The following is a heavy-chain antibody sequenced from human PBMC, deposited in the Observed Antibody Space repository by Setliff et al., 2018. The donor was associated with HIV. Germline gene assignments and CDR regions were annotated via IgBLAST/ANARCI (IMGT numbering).Heavy chain of an antibody. V-gene: IGHV3-74*01. Sequence: QPGGSLRLSCAASGFTFSSYWMHWVRQVPGKGLVWVSRINTAGTNANYADSVEGRFTISRDNVKNTLYLQMNSLRVEDTAVYYCARRSVGPAPYYFDSWGQGTLVTVSS. CDR3: ARRSVGPAPYYFDS. J-gene: IGHJ4*02. CDR2: INTAGTNA. D-gene: IGHD2-15*01. CDR1: GFTFSSYW.